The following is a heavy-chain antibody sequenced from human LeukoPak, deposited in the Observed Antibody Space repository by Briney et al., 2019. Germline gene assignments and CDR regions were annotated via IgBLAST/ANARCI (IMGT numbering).Heavy chain of an antibody. Sequence: GESLKISCKGSGYSFTSYWIGWVRQMPGKGLEWMGIIYPGDSDTRYSPSFQGQVTISADKSISTAYLLWSSLKASDTAMYYCAREAYCGGDCYLDAFDIWGQGTMVTVSS. J-gene: IGHJ3*02. CDR1: GYSFTSYW. CDR3: AREAYCGGDCYLDAFDI. V-gene: IGHV5-51*01. D-gene: IGHD2-21*02. CDR2: IYPGDSDT.